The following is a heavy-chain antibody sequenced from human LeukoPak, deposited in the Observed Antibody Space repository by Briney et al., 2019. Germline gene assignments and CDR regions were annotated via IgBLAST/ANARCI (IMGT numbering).Heavy chain of an antibody. D-gene: IGHD2-2*01. Sequence: SVKVSCKASGGTFSRYAISWVRQAPGQGPEWMGGIIPMYGTTNYAQKFQGRVTITADESTSTAYMELSSLRSEDTALYYCARGYCSSATCRHFDYWGQGALVTVSS. CDR3: ARGYCSSATCRHFDY. CDR2: IIPMYGTT. J-gene: IGHJ4*02. CDR1: GGTFSRYA. V-gene: IGHV1-69*13.